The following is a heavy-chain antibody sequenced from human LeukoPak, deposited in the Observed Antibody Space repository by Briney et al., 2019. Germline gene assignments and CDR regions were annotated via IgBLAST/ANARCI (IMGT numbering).Heavy chain of an antibody. V-gene: IGHV3-33*01. J-gene: IGHJ4*02. CDR3: AREDSSVWNANY. CDR1: GFTSSGHG. Sequence: GGSLRLSCVASGFTSSGHGMHWVRQAPGKGLEWVALIWYDGSKRYYADSVKGRFTISRDDSKNTLYLQMNNLGAEDTAVYYCAREDSSVWNANYWGLGTLVTVSS. D-gene: IGHD6-19*01. CDR2: IWYDGSKR.